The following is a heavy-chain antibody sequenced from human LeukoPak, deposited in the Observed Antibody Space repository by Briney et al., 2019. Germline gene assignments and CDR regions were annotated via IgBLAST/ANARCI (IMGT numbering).Heavy chain of an antibody. CDR2: ISYDGSNK. D-gene: IGHD3-22*01. CDR1: GFTFSSYG. CDR3: AKGRNYYDSSGKFDY. V-gene: IGHV3-30*18. J-gene: IGHJ4*02. Sequence: GGSLRLSCAASGFTFSSYGMHWVRQAPGKGLEWVAVISYDGSNKYYADSVKGRFTISRDNSKDTPYLQMNSLRAEDTAVYYCAKGRNYYDSSGKFDYWGQGTLVTVSS.